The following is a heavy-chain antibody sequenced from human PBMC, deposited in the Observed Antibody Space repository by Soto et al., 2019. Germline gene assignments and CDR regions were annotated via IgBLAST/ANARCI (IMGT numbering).Heavy chain of an antibody. D-gene: IGHD3-10*01. J-gene: IGHJ6*02. V-gene: IGHV3-21*01. CDR3: ARDRSGSYPPGDGMDV. Sequence: GSLRLSCAASGFSFSSCSMNWARQAPGKGLEWVSSISSSSSYTYCGDSVKGRFTISRDNAKNSLYLQVNNLRAEDTAVYYCARDRSGSYPPGDGMDVWGQGTTVTVSS. CDR1: GFSFSSCS. CDR2: ISSSSSYT.